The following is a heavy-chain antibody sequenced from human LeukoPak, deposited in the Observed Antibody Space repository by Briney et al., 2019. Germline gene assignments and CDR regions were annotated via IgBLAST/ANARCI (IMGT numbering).Heavy chain of an antibody. Sequence: GASVKVSCKASGGTFSSYAISWVRQAPGQGLEWMGRIIPILGIANYAQKFQGRVTMTTDASTSTAYMELRSLRSDDTAVYYCARDVTGLEWLLSPYYYYGMDVWGQGTTVTVSS. V-gene: IGHV1-69*04. D-gene: IGHD3-3*01. J-gene: IGHJ6*02. CDR3: ARDVTGLEWLLSPYYYYGMDV. CDR2: IIPILGIA. CDR1: GGTFSSYA.